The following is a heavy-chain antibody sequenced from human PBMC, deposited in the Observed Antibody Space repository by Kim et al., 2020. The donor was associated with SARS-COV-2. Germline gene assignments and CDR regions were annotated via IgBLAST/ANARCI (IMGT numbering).Heavy chain of an antibody. Sequence: SETLSLTSTVSGGSISSYYWSWIRQPPGKGLEWIGYIYYSGSTNYNPSLKSRVTISVDTSKNQFSLKLSSVTAADTAVYYCARQEGVVTAIPGAFDIWGQGTMVTVSS. CDR3: ARQEGVVTAIPGAFDI. J-gene: IGHJ3*02. CDR1: GGSISSYY. D-gene: IGHD2-21*02. CDR2: IYYSGST. V-gene: IGHV4-59*08.